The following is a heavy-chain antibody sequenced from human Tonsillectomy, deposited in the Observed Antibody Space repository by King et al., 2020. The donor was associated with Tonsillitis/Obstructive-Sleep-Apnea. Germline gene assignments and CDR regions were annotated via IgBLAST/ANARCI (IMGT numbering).Heavy chain of an antibody. CDR3: ARGPPPEGIVVVVAATPFDY. D-gene: IGHD2-15*01. J-gene: IGHJ4*02. Sequence: VQLKQWGAGLLKPSETLSLTCAVYGGSFSGYYWSWIRPPPGKGLEWIGEINHSGSTNYNPSLKSRVTISVDTSKNQFSLKLSSVTAADTAVYYCARGPPPEGIVVVVAATPFDYWGQGTLVTVSS. CDR2: INHSGST. V-gene: IGHV4-34*01. CDR1: GGSFSGYY.